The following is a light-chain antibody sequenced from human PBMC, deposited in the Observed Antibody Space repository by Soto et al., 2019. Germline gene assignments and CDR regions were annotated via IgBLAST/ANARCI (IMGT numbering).Light chain of an antibody. J-gene: IGKJ5*01. CDR1: QSVSSN. CDR3: QQYNNWPAIT. V-gene: IGKV3D-15*01. Sequence: EIVMTQSPATLSVSPGERATLSCRASQSVSSNLAWYQQKPGQAPRLLIYGASTRATGIPARFSGSGSGTEFTLTISSLLSEDFAVYYCQQYNNWPAITFGQGTRLEI. CDR2: GAS.